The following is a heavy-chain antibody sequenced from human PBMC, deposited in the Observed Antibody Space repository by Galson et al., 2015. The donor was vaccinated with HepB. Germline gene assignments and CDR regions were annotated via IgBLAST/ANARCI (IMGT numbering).Heavy chain of an antibody. CDR3: AGIGLRRAPLLYSGDPPRDYFNL. V-gene: IGHV4-39*01. J-gene: IGHJ4*02. CDR2: FNFIGRD. Sequence: ETLSLTCSVSGDSISNNYYSWSWIRQPPGRGLEWIANFNFIGRDYFNPSLRSRTSISDDTSNNRISLNLNAGTAADTAIYYFAGIGLRRAPLLYSGDPPRDYFNLWGQGTLVTVSS. D-gene: IGHD4-17*01. CDR1: GDSISNNYYS.